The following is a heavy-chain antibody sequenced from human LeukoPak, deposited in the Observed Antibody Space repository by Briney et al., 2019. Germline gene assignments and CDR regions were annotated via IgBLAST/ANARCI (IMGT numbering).Heavy chain of an antibody. CDR1: GFTFSNYG. V-gene: IGHV3-23*01. D-gene: IGHD5-18*01. J-gene: IGHJ4*02. CDR2: ISSSGDST. CDR3: AKSPFAYSYGFDY. Sequence: GGSLRLSCAASGFTFSNYGMSWVRQAPGKGLEWVSAISSSGDSTYYADSVKGRFTISRDNSKNTLYLQMNSLRAEDTAVYYCAKSPFAYSYGFDYWGQGTLVTVSS.